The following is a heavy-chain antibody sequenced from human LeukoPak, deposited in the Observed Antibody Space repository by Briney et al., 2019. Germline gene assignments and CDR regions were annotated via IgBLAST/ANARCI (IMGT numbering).Heavy chain of an antibody. CDR1: GGSFRGYY. CDR2: SNHSGST. J-gene: IGHJ4*02. V-gene: IGHV4-34*01. CDR3: ARRTRASTMVRGVIFDY. Sequence: PSETLSLTCAVYGGSFRGYYWSWIRQPPGKGLDWNGESNHSGSTNYNPSLKSRVTISVDTSKNQFSLKLSSVTAADTAVYYCARRTRASTMVRGVIFDYWGQGTLVTVSS. D-gene: IGHD3-10*01.